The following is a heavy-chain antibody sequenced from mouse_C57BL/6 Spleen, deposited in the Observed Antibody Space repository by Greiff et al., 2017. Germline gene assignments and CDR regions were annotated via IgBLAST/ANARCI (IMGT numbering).Heavy chain of an antibody. Sequence: EVQRVESGEGLVKPGGSLKLSCAASGFTFSSYAMSWVRQTPEKRLEWVAYISSGGDFIYYADTVKGRFTISRDNARNTLYLQMSSLKSEDTAMYYCTRDDPWFAYWGKGTLVTVSA. V-gene: IGHV5-9-1*02. CDR3: TRDDPWFAY. D-gene: IGHD2-12*01. CDR2: ISSGGDFI. J-gene: IGHJ3*01. CDR1: GFTFSSYA.